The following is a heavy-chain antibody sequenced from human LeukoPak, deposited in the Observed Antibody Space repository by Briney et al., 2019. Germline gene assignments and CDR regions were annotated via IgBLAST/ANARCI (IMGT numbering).Heavy chain of an antibody. CDR2: ISYDGSNK. J-gene: IGHJ4*02. CDR3: AKALGYDSSGCDFDY. V-gene: IGHV3-30-3*01. D-gene: IGHD3-22*01. Sequence: GGSLRLSCAASGFTFSSYAMHWVRQAPGKGLEWVAVISYDGSNKYYADSVKGRFTISRDNSKNTLYLQMNSLRAEDTAVYYCAKALGYDSSGCDFDYWGQGTLVTVSS. CDR1: GFTFSSYA.